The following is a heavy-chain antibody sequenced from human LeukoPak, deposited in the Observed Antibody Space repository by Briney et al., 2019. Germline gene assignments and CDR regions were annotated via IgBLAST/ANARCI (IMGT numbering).Heavy chain of an antibody. D-gene: IGHD6-13*01. J-gene: IGHJ4*02. CDR3: ARHSSIWYPFDK. V-gene: IGHV4-59*01. CDR1: GGSISNYC. CDR2: VSHSGST. Sequence: SETLSLTCTVSGGSISNYCWSWIRQPPGKELEWIAYVSHSGSTDYNPSLKSRATISVDTSKNQFSLRLSSVTAADTAVYFCARHSSIWYPFDKWGQGTLVTVSS.